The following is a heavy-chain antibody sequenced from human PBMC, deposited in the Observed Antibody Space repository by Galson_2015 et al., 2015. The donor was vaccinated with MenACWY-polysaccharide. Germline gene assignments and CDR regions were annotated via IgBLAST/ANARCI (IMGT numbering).Heavy chain of an antibody. V-gene: IGHV4-38-2*01. CDR2: IFHSGTT. D-gene: IGHD1-26*01. CDR3: ARVEKYSGSFYILY. CDR1: DYSIRSGYF. J-gene: IGHJ4*02. Sequence: ETLSLTCAVSDYSIRSGYFWGWIRQPPGKGLEWIASIFHSGTTYYNPSLKSRVTISVDTSKSQFPLKLSSVTAADTAVYYCARVEKYSGSFYILYWGQGTLVTVSS.